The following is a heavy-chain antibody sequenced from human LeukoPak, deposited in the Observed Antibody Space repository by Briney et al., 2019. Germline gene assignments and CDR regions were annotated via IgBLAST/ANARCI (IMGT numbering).Heavy chain of an antibody. CDR1: EFTFNSYA. CDR2: IKSKTDGGTT. J-gene: IGHJ6*02. CDR3: TTDNPLRITIFGVVIIRHENYYYGMDV. V-gene: IGHV3-15*01. Sequence: GGSLRLSCAASEFTFNSYAMSWVRQAPGKGLEWVGRIKSKTDGGTTDYAAPVKGRFTISRGDSKNTLYLQMNSLKTEDTAVYYCTTDNPLRITIFGVVIIRHENYYYGMDVWGQGTTVTVSS. D-gene: IGHD3-3*01.